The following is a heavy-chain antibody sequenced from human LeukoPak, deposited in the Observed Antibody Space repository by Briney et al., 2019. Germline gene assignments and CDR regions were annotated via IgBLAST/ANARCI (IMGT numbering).Heavy chain of an antibody. J-gene: IGHJ5*02. CDR2: IYTSGST. CDR1: GGSISSGSYY. V-gene: IGHV4-61*02. D-gene: IGHD4-17*01. CDR3: ARGSVTGGWFDP. Sequence: SETLSLTCTVSGGSISSGSYYWSWIRQPAGKGLEWIERIYTSGSTNYNPSLKSRVTISVDTSKNQFSLKLSSVTAADTAVYYCARGSVTGGWFDPWGQGTLVTVSS.